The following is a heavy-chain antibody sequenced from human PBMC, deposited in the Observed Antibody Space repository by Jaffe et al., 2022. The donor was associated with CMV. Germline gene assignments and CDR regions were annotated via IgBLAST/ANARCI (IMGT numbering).Heavy chain of an antibody. CDR3: ATNDYYDSSGYYYYFDY. J-gene: IGHJ4*02. Sequence: QVQLVQSGAEVKKPGSSVKVSCKASGGTFSSYAISWVRQAPGQGLEWMGGIIPIFGTANYAQKFQGRVTITADESTSTAYMELSSLRSEDTAVYYCATNDYYDSSGYYYYFDYWGQGTLVTVSS. V-gene: IGHV1-69*01. CDR1: GGTFSSYA. CDR2: IIPIFGTA. D-gene: IGHD3-22*01.